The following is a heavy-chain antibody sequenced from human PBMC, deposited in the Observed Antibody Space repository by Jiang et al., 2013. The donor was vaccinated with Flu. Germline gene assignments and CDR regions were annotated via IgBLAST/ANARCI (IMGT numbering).Heavy chain of an antibody. V-gene: IGHV4-31*03. CDR2: IYFSGNT. D-gene: IGHD2-2*01. Sequence: GSGLVKPSQTLSLTCTVSGGSISSGAYYWSWVRQHPGKGLEWIGYIYFSGNTFYKPSLKSRITISIDTSENQFSLKLSSVTAADTAVYYCARAPHNCSSISCYLNYFDYWGQGTLV. CDR3: ARAPHNCSSISCYLNYFDY. J-gene: IGHJ4*02. CDR1: GGSISSGAYY.